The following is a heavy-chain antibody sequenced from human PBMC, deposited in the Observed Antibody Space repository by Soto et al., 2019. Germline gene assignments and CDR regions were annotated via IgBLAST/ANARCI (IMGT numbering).Heavy chain of an antibody. CDR1: GGSFSGYY. Sequence: QVQLQQWGAGLLKPSETLSLTCAVYGGSFSGYYWSWIRQPPGKGLEWIGEINHSGSANYNPSLESGLTISGETPENQFSPEVRSVAAADTAVYYCARAKGYGANSWLDPWGQGNVVTVAT. V-gene: IGHV4-34*01. D-gene: IGHD4-17*01. CDR3: ARAKGYGANSWLDP. CDR2: INHSGSA. J-gene: IGHJ5*02.